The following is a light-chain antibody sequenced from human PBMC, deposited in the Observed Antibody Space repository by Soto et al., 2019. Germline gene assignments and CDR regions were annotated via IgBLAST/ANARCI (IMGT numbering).Light chain of an antibody. V-gene: IGKV3-15*01. Sequence: EIVLTQSPVTLSLSPGERVTLPCRASQSVSGDLAWYQQKPGQAPRLLIFAASTRATSVPARFTGSRSGTEFTLTISSLQSEDFAIYYCQQYNNWPRTFGQGTRLEI. CDR1: QSVSGD. J-gene: IGKJ5*01. CDR3: QQYNNWPRT. CDR2: AAS.